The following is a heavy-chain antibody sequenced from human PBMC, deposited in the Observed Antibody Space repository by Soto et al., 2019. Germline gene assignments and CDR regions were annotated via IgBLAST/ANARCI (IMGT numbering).Heavy chain of an antibody. J-gene: IGHJ6*03. Sequence: GGSLGLSCAAXGFSFSSYSMNWVRQAPGKGLEWVSYISSSSSTIYYADSVKGRFTISRDNAKNPLYLQMNSLRAEDTAVYYCARDLGGITMVRSTTYYYYYMDVWGKGTTVTVSS. CDR2: ISSSSSTI. V-gene: IGHV3-48*01. CDR3: ARDLGGITMVRSTTYYYYYMDV. CDR1: GFSFSSYS. D-gene: IGHD3-10*01.